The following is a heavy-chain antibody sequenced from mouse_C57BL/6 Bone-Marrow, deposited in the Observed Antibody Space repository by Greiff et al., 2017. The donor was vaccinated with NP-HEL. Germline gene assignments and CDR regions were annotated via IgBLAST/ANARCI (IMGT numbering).Heavy chain of an antibody. CDR1: GFTFSSYT. V-gene: IGHV5-9*01. CDR3: ARHAYYDLYYFDY. J-gene: IGHJ2*01. D-gene: IGHD2-10*01. Sequence: EVKLMESGGGLVKPGGSLKLSCAASGFTFSSYTMSWVRQTPEKRLEWVATISGGGGNTYYPDSVKGRFTISRDNAKNTLYLQMSSLRSEDTALYYCARHAYYDLYYFDYWGQGTTLTVSS. CDR2: ISGGGGNT.